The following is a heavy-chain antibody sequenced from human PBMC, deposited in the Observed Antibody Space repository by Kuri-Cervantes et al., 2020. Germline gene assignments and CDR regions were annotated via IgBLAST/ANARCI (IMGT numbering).Heavy chain of an antibody. V-gene: IGHV3-33*08. CDR3: ARDPASFYYGSGFSYMDV. CDR2: IWYDGSKK. D-gene: IGHD3-10*01. Sequence: GALRLSCAASGFTFRTYGMHWFRQAPGKGLEWMAVIWYDGSKKFYTDSVKGRFTISRDNSKNTLYLQMNSLRAEDTAVYFCARDPASFYYGSGFSYMDVWGTGTTVTV. J-gene: IGHJ6*03. CDR1: GFTFRTYG.